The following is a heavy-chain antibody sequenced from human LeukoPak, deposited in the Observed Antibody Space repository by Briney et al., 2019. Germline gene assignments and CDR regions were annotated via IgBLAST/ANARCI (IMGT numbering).Heavy chain of an antibody. CDR3: GRDPSGLSYYYYNYYMDV. J-gene: IGHJ6*03. V-gene: IGHV3-30*04. CDR1: GFSFSIYA. CDR2: ISHDGTNK. Sequence: PGGSLRLSCTVSGFSFSIYAMHWVRQAPGKGLEWVALISHDGTNKYYADSVKGRFTISRDNSKNTLFLQMNSLTVEDTALYYCGRDPSGLSYYYYNYYMDVWGKGTTVTVSS.